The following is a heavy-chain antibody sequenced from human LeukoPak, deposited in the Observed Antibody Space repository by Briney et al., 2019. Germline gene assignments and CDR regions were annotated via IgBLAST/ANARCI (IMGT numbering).Heavy chain of an antibody. CDR2: LGTTSTFI. D-gene: IGHD6-19*01. CDR1: GFTFTSYT. Sequence: SGGSLRLSCAASGFTFTSYTMNWVRQAPGKGLEWVASLGTTSTFIHYADSVKGRFTISRDNAQDSLFLQMNSLRAEDTAVYYCARGAVSSGWYNNYWGQGTLVTVSS. J-gene: IGHJ4*02. V-gene: IGHV3-21*01. CDR3: ARGAVSSGWYNNY.